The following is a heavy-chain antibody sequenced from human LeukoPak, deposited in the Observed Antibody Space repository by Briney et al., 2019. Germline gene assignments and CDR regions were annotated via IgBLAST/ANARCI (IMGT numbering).Heavy chain of an antibody. V-gene: IGHV1-18*01. CDR1: GYTFSRYG. D-gene: IGHD1-26*01. J-gene: IGHJ4*02. CDR2: IGVFNGNR. Sequence: ASVKVSCKTSGYTFSRYGFSWVRPAPGQGLEWIGWIGVFNGNRNYAKSVQGRITLTADTSTNTTYMELRSLTSDDTAVYFCGRDWDWHVQFWGQGTLITVSS. CDR3: GRDWDWHVQF.